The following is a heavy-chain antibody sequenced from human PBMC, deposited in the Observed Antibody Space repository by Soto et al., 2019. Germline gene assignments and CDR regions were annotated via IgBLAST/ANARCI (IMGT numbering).Heavy chain of an antibody. CDR2: IIPIFGTA. Sequence: QVQLVQSGAEVKKPGSSVKVSCKASGGTFSSYAISWVRQAPGQGLEWMGGIIPIFGTANYAQKFQGRVTITADKSASTAYMELRSLRSEDTAVYYCARPQYSSSWSISYYYYGTDVWGQGTTVTVSS. D-gene: IGHD6-13*01. CDR3: ARPQYSSSWSISYYYYGTDV. J-gene: IGHJ6*02. CDR1: GGTFSSYA. V-gene: IGHV1-69*06.